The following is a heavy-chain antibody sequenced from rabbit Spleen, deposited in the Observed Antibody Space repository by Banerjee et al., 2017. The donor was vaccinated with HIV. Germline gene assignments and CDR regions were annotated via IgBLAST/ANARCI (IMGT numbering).Heavy chain of an antibody. V-gene: IGHV1S45*01. CDR1: GFSFSSSGY. Sequence: QEQLVESGGGLVQPEGSLTLTCTASGFSFSSSGYMCWVRQAPGKGLEWIGCINSGSGSTWYASWAKGRFTISKTSSTTVTLQMTSLTAADTATYFCARTDSSIDTCWLTRLDLWGPGTLVTVS. CDR3: ARTDSSIDTCWLTRLDL. D-gene: IGHD1-1*01. CDR2: INSGSGST. J-gene: IGHJ3*01.